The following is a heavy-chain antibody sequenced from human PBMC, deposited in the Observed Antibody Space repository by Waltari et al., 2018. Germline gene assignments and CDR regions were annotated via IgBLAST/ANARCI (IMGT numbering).Heavy chain of an antibody. V-gene: IGHV4-39*01. CDR3: ARQLRFVDWIPRYFDS. D-gene: IGHD3-3*01. CDR1: GDSISGSRNY. CDR2: LYYSVTT. Sequence: QMELQESGPRLVKPSETLSLTCNVSGDSISGSRNYWAWLRQPPGKNLQWIGSLYYSVTTYYNPSLKGRFAISVDTSRNQFSLNVNSVTAADTGIYYCARQLRFVDWIPRYFDSWGRGTLATVSS. J-gene: IGHJ4*02.